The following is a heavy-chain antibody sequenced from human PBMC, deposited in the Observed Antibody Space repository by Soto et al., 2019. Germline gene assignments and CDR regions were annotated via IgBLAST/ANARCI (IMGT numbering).Heavy chain of an antibody. D-gene: IGHD3-10*01. J-gene: IGHJ5*02. CDR1: GGTFSSYA. Sequence: QVQLVQSGAEVKKPGSSVKVSCKASGGTFSSYAISWVRQAPGQGLEWMGGIIPIFGTANYAQKFQGRVTITADESTSTAYMELSSLRSEDTAVYYCARDTPPDYGSVGNWFDPWGQGTLVTVSS. CDR3: ARDTPPDYGSVGNWFDP. V-gene: IGHV1-69*12. CDR2: IIPIFGTA.